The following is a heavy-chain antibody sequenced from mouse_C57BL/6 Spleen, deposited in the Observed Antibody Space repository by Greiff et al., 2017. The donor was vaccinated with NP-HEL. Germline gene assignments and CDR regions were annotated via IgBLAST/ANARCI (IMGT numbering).Heavy chain of an antibody. CDR3: AREGITTVLDY. D-gene: IGHD1-1*01. CDR2: IYPGSGST. V-gene: IGHV1-55*01. J-gene: IGHJ2*01. Sequence: QVQLKQPGAELVKPGASVKMSCKASGYTFTSYWITWVKQRPGQGLEWIGDIYPGSGSTNYNEKFKSKATLTVDTSSSTAYMQLSSLTSEDSAVYYCAREGITTVLDYWGQGTTLTVSS. CDR1: GYTFTSYW.